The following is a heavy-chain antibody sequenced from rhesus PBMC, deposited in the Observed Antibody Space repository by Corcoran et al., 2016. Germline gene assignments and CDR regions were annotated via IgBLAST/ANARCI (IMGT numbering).Heavy chain of an antibody. CDR3: ATRYYNFWSGSFDAFDF. D-gene: IGHD3-3*01. V-gene: IGHV4-160*01. J-gene: IGHJ3*01. CDR1: GGSISGYY. CDR2: IYGRGGST. Sequence: QVQLQESGPGLVKPSETLSLTCAVSGGSISGYYWSWIRQPPGKGLEWFGRIYGRGGSTADNPSLKRRVTISTDTSKNQFSLKLSSVTAADTAVYYCATRYYNFWSGSFDAFDFWGQGLRVTVSS.